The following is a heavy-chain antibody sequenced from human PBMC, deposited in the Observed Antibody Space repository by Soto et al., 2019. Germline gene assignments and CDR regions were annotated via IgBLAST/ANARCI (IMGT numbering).Heavy chain of an antibody. CDR1: GGTFNSYA. J-gene: IGHJ6*02. CDR2: TIPMFGTT. Sequence: QVQLVQSGAEVKKPESSVRVSCKASGGTFNSYAITWVRQAPGQGLEWMGGTIPMFGTTNYAEKFQGRVTISADEPTNTAYMELSSLRSEYTALDYCTRWWIRYHSIGYYIGSDGKDVWCPGTTVSFSS. CDR3: TRWWIRYHSIGYYIGSDGKDV. D-gene: IGHD3-22*01. V-gene: IGHV1-69*12.